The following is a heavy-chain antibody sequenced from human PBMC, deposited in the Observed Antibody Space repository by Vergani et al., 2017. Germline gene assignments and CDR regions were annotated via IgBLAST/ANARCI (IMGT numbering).Heavy chain of an antibody. J-gene: IGHJ4*02. CDR2: ISGSGESA. D-gene: IGHD3-9*01. CDR3: AKQYFVSRNYLFDY. Sequence: VQSLESGGGLVQPGGSPIPTCSASEFTFSNYAMNWVRQAPGKGLGWVSGISGSGESAYYSDSVEGRFTNSRDNSKNMLFLQMNNLRTEDTAIYYCAKQYFVSRNYLFDYWGRGALVTVSS. V-gene: IGHV3-23*01. CDR1: EFTFSNYA.